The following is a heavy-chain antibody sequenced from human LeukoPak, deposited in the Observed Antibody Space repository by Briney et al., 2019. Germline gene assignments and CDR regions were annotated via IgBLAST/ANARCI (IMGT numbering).Heavy chain of an antibody. Sequence: GESLKISCKGSGYSFTSYWIAWVRQMPGKGPEWVVIIFSDYSYNRYRPSFQGQVTISVDKSISTAYLQWSSLKSSDTAMYYCARLDYPLLYGYCQHWGQGTLVSVSS. D-gene: IGHD2-2*02. CDR3: ARLDYPLLYGYCQH. CDR2: IFSDYSYN. CDR1: GYSFTSYW. J-gene: IGHJ1*01. V-gene: IGHV5-51*01.